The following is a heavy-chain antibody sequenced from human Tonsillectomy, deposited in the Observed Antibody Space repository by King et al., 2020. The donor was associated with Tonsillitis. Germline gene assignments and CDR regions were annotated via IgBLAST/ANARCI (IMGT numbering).Heavy chain of an antibody. CDR3: STMENYYGDSHFDY. Sequence: VQLVESGGGLVKPGVSLRLSCAASGFTFHNAWMTWVRQAPGKGLEWVGRIKSKTDGGTTDYAAPVRDRFTIPRDDSKNTLYLEMNSLNTEDTAVYYCSTMENYYGDSHFDYWGEGTLVTVSS. D-gene: IGHD4-17*01. J-gene: IGHJ4*02. V-gene: IGHV3-15*01. CDR2: IKSKTDGGTT. CDR1: GFTFHNAW.